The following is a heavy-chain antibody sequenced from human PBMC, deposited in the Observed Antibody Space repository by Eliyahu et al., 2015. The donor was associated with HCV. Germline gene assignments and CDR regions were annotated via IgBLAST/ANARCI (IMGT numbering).Heavy chain of an antibody. D-gene: IGHD1-1*01. V-gene: IGHV1-2*02. CDR1: GYTFTGDF. J-gene: IGHJ4*02. CDR2: IHPNSGAT. Sequence: QVQLVQSGAEVKNPGASVKVSCEASGYTFTGDFIHWVRQAPGQGLEWMGWIHPNSGATNYAQSFQGRVTMTRDTSISTAYLELNRLRSDDTAVYYCARDLEAACFLDYWGQGTLITVSS. CDR3: ARDLEAACFLDY.